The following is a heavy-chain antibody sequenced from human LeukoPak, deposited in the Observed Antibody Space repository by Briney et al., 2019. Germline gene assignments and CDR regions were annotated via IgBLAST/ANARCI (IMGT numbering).Heavy chain of an antibody. Sequence: PGGSLRLSCAASGFTFSSCGFNWVRQAPGKGLEWVSSISSSSSYIYYADSVKGRFTISRDNAKNSLYLQMNSLRAEDTAVYYCARDLAAVAGTGVDYWGQGTLVTVSS. CDR1: GFTFSSCG. CDR2: ISSSSSYI. J-gene: IGHJ4*02. CDR3: ARDLAAVAGTGVDY. D-gene: IGHD6-19*01. V-gene: IGHV3-21*01.